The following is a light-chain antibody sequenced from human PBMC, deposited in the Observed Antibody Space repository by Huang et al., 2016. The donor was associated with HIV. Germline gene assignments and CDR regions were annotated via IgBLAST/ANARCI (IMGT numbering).Light chain of an antibody. J-gene: IGKJ4*01. Sequence: LVLTQSPATLSWYLGERVTLSCRASPSITNHLAWYQQRPGQAPRLLIYDASTRVAGVPDRFSGSGSGTDFTLTISSLEPEDFALYYCQQHDSWLTFGGGTKVEV. V-gene: IGKV3-11*01. CDR3: QQHDSWLT. CDR1: PSITNH. CDR2: DAS.